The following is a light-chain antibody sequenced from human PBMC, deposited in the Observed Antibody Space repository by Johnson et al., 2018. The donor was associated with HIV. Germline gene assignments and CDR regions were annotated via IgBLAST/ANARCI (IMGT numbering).Light chain of an antibody. V-gene: IGLV1-51*01. J-gene: IGLJ1*01. CDR3: GTWDSGLREYG. CDR1: SSNIGNNY. CDR2: DNN. Sequence: VLTQPPSVSAAPGQKVTISCSGSSSNIGNNYVSWYQQLPGTAPKLLIYDNNKRPSGIPDRFSGSKSGTSATLGITGLQTGDEADYYCGTWDSGLREYGFGTGTNVTV.